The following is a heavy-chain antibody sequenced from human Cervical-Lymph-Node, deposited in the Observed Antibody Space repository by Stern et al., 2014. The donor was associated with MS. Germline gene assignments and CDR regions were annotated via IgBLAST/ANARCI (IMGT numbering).Heavy chain of an antibody. J-gene: IGHJ3*02. CDR1: GGSLTSGGHY. Sequence: VQLVESGPGLVKPSQTLSLTCTVSGGSLTSGGHYWTWIRQYPGKGLEXIGYIYHSGNTDYNPSLKSRVSISVDTSKHQFSLRLSSMTDADTAVYYCARGNRAFYYGDAFDMWGHGTMVTVSS. V-gene: IGHV4-31*03. CDR2: IYHSGNT. CDR3: ARGNRAFYYGDAFDM. D-gene: IGHD3-22*01.